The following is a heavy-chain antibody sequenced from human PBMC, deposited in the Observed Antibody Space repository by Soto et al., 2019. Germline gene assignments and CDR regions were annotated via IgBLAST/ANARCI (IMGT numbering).Heavy chain of an antibody. CDR2: IYNGGGT. CDR3: VRYCSSTSCPTAGGGMDV. V-gene: IGHV3-53*01. CDR1: GVTVSTNH. J-gene: IGHJ6*02. D-gene: IGHD2-2*01. Sequence: PGGSLRLSCAASGVTVSTNHMSWVRHAPGKGLEWVSIIYNGGGTYYADSAKGRLTISRDNPKNTVYLQMNSLRAEDTAVYYCVRYCSSTSCPTAGGGMDVWGQGTTVTV.